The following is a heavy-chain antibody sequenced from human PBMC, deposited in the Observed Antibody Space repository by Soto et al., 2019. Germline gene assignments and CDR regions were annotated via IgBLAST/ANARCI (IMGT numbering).Heavy chain of an antibody. CDR2: IYYSGST. V-gene: IGHV4-31*03. CDR1: GGSISSGGYY. J-gene: IGHJ5*02. CDR3: ARLRYFDWFTEGGFDP. D-gene: IGHD3-9*01. Sequence: PSETLSLTCTVSGGSISSGGYYWSWIRQHPGKGLEWIGYIYYSGSTYYNPSLKSRVTISVDTSKNQFSLKLSSVTAADTAVYYCARLRYFDWFTEGGFDPWGQGTLVTVSS.